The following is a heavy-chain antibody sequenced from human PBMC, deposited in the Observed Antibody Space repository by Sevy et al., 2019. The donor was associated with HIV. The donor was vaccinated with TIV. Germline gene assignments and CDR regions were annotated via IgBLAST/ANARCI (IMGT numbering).Heavy chain of an antibody. CDR1: GFTVSSNY. V-gene: IGHV3-66*01. J-gene: IGHJ6*02. CDR3: AKDFTGYNGMDV. D-gene: IGHD3-9*01. Sequence: GGSLRLSCAASGFTVSSNYMSWVRQAPGKGLEWASVIYSGGSTYYADSVKGRFTISRDNSKNILYLQMNSLRDEDTAVYYCAKDFTGYNGMDVWGQGTMVTVSS. CDR2: IYSGGST.